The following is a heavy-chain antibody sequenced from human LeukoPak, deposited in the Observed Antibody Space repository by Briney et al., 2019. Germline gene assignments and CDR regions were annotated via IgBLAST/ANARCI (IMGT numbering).Heavy chain of an antibody. Sequence: ASVKVSCKASGYTCTGYYMHWVRQAPGQGLEWMGWINPNSGGTNYAQKFQGRVTMTRDTSISTAYIELSRLRSDDTAVYYCTTPVVYCSSTSCYDWFDPWGQGTLVTVSS. V-gene: IGHV1-2*02. D-gene: IGHD2-2*01. CDR3: TTPVVYCSSTSCYDWFDP. CDR1: GYTCTGYY. J-gene: IGHJ5*02. CDR2: INPNSGGT.